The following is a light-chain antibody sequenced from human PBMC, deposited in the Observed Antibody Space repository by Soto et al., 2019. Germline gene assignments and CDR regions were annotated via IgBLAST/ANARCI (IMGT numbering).Light chain of an antibody. CDR1: SSDVGGYNY. Sequence: QSALTQPASVSGSPGQSITISCTGTSSDVGGYNYVSWYQQHPGTAPKLMIYEVSNRPSGVSNRFSGSKSGNTASLTISGPQADDEADYYCSSYTSSSTRVFGGGTKLTVL. J-gene: IGLJ3*02. CDR3: SSYTSSSTRV. CDR2: EVS. V-gene: IGLV2-14*01.